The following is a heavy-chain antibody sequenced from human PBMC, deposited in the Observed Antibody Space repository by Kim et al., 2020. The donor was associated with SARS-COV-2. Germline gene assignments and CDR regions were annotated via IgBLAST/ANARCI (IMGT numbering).Heavy chain of an antibody. J-gene: IGHJ5*02. Sequence: GGSLRLSCAASGFTFSSYSMNWVRQAPGKGLEWVSYISSSSSTIYYADSVKGRFTISRDNAKNSLYLQMNSLRDEDTAVYYCAREWELLEGNWFDPWGQGTLVTVSS. CDR2: ISSSSSTI. D-gene: IGHD1-26*01. CDR1: GFTFSSYS. CDR3: AREWELLEGNWFDP. V-gene: IGHV3-48*02.